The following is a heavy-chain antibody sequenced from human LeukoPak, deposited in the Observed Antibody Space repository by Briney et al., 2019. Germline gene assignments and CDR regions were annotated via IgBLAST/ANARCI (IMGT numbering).Heavy chain of an antibody. V-gene: IGHV1-18*01. CDR3: ARESTTFYFDY. Sequence: ASVKVSCKAFGYTFTSYGISWVRQAPGQGLEWMGWISAYNGNTNYPQKFQGRVTMTTDTSTSTAYMELRSLRSDDTAVYYCARESTTFYFDYWGQGTLVTVSS. CDR2: ISAYNGNT. D-gene: IGHD3-16*01. CDR1: GYTFTSYG. J-gene: IGHJ4*02.